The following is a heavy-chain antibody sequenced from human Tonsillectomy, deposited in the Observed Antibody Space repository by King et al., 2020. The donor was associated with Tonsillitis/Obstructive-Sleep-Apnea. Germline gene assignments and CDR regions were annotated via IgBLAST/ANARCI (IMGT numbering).Heavy chain of an antibody. V-gene: IGHV4-59*01. CDR1: DDSISSYY. CDR3: ARTSLDYGDYEFTYYMDV. CDR2: IYYSGTT. J-gene: IGHJ6*03. Sequence: VQLQESGPGLVKPSETLSLTCTVSDDSISSYYWSWIRQPPGKGLEWIAYIYYSGTTNYNPSLKSRVTISLDTSKNQFSLKLSSVTAADTAVYYCARTSLDYGDYEFTYYMDVWGKGTTVSV. D-gene: IGHD4-17*01.